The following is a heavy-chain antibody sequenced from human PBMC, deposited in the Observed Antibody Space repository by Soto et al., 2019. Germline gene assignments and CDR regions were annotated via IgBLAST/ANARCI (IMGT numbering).Heavy chain of an antibody. CDR3: AAPHNYYDSSGYYAVYFDY. J-gene: IGHJ4*02. Sequence: ASVKVSCKASGGTFSSYAISWVRQAPGQGLEWMGGIIPILGTANYAQKFQGRVTITADKSTSTAYMELSSLRSEDTAVYYCAAPHNYYDSSGYYAVYFDYWGQGTLVTVSS. CDR2: IIPILGTA. CDR1: GGTFSSYA. V-gene: IGHV1-69*10. D-gene: IGHD3-22*01.